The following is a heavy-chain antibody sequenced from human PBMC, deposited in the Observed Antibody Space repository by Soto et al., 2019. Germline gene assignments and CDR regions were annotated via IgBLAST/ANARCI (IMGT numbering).Heavy chain of an antibody. CDR3: ARPARITMVRGLRLFDAFDI. J-gene: IGHJ3*02. CDR1: GYSFTSYW. Sequence: GESLKISCKGSGYSFTSYWIGWVRQMPGKGLEWMGIIYPGDSDTRYSPSFQGQVTISADKSISTAYLQWSSLKASDTAMYYCARPARITMVRGLRLFDAFDIWGQGTIVTVSS. CDR2: IYPGDSDT. V-gene: IGHV5-51*01. D-gene: IGHD3-10*01.